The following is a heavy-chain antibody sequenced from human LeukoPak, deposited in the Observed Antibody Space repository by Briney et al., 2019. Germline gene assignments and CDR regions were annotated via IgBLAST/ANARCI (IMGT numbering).Heavy chain of an antibody. D-gene: IGHD2-15*01. CDR1: GFTFSSYA. CDR2: ISYDGSNK. CDR3: AKDRWSYCSGGSCYSDY. J-gene: IGHJ4*02. Sequence: PGRSLRLSCAASGFTFSSYAMHWVRQAPGKGLEWVAVISYDGSNKYYADSVKGRFTISRDNSKNTLYLQMDSLRAEDTAVYYCAKDRWSYCSGGSCYSDYWGQGTLVTVSS. V-gene: IGHV3-30-3*01.